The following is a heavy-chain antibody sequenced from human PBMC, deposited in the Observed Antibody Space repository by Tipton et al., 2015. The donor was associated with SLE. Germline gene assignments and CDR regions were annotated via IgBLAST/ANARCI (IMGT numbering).Heavy chain of an antibody. J-gene: IGHJ4*02. Sequence: TLSLTCSVSGGPIDSGDYYWVWIRQPPGKGLEWIGSFSYTGSSHYNPSVKSRVTISVDTSKNQFSLKLSSVTAADTAVYYCARDEYRYDTTGYHLLGHFDFWGQGTLVTVSS. V-gene: IGHV4-39*07. CDR2: FSYTGSS. CDR1: GGPIDSGDYY. CDR3: ARDEYRYDTTGYHLLGHFDF. D-gene: IGHD3-22*01.